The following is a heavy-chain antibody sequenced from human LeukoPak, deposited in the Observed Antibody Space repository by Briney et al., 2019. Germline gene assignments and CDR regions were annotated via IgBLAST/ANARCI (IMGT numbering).Heavy chain of an antibody. D-gene: IGHD5-12*01. Sequence: TLSLSCTVSGGSISSGNYNWSWIRQPAGTGLEWIGRIYTGGTTHYNPSLKSRVTISVDTSKNQFSLKLSSVTAADTALCYCAREFGYAVTSLDYWGQGTLVTVSS. CDR3: AREFGYAVTSLDY. CDR2: IYTGGTT. CDR1: GGSISSGNYN. V-gene: IGHV4-61*02. J-gene: IGHJ4*02.